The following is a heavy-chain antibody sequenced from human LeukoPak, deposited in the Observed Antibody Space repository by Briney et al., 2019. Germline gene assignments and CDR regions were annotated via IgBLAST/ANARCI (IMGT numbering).Heavy chain of an antibody. V-gene: IGHV3-48*01. CDR1: GFTFISYS. J-gene: IGHJ4*02. CDR3: ARDSTPEPFDY. Sequence: GGSLRLSCTASGFTFISYSMNWVRQAPGKGLEWVSYISSSSTTIYYADSVKGRFTISRDNAKNSLYLQMNSLRAEDTAVYYCARDSTPEPFDYWGQGTLVTVSS. D-gene: IGHD1-14*01. CDR2: ISSSSTTI.